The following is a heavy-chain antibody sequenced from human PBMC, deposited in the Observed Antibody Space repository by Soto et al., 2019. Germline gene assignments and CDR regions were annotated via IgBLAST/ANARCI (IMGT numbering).Heavy chain of an antibody. CDR2: IYYSGST. Sequence: ETLSLTCTVSGGSISSYYWSWIRQPPGKGLEWIGYIYYSGSTNYNPSLKSRVTISVDTSKNQFSLKLSSVTAADTAVYYCAGGSGSYYNVAAFDIWGQGTMVTVSS. D-gene: IGHD3-10*01. V-gene: IGHV4-59*01. J-gene: IGHJ3*02. CDR1: GGSISSYY. CDR3: AGGSGSYYNVAAFDI.